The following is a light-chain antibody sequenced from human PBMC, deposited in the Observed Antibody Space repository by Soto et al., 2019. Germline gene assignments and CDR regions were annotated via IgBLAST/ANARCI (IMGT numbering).Light chain of an antibody. CDR3: QAWDRSTYV. Sequence: ELTQPPSVSVSPGQTASITCSGDKLGDKYACWYQQKPGQSPVLVIYQDSKRPSGIPERFSGSNSGNTATLTISGTQAMDEADYYCQAWDRSTYVFGTGTKVTVL. CDR2: QDS. V-gene: IGLV3-1*01. J-gene: IGLJ1*01. CDR1: KLGDKY.